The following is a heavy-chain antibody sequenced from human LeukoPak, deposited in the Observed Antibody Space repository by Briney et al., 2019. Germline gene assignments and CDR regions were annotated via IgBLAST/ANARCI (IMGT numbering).Heavy chain of an antibody. CDR2: IRYDGSNK. CDR3: AKDRVSMVRGVYYYYYYMDV. CDR1: GFTFSSYG. D-gene: IGHD3-10*01. V-gene: IGHV3-30*02. J-gene: IGHJ6*03. Sequence: GGSLRLSCAASGFTFSSYGMHWVRQAPGKGLEWVAFIRYDGSNKYYADSVKGRFTISRDNSKNTLYLQMNSLRAEDTAVYYRAKDRVSMVRGVYYYYYYMDVWGKGTTVTVSS.